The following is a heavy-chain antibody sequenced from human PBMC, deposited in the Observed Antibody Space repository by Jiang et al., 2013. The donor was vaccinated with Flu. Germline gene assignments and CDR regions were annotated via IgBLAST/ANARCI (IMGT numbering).Heavy chain of an antibody. J-gene: IGHJ4*02. CDR2: IYYSGST. Sequence: VLLKPSETLSLTCNVSGGSISSSSYYWGWIRQPPGKALEWIGSIYYSGSTYYNPSLKSRVTISVDTSKNQFSLKLSSVTAADTAVYYCARLMAGSYRRANDYWGQGTLVTVSS. CDR1: GGSISSSSYY. D-gene: IGHD1-26*01. V-gene: IGHV4-39*01. CDR3: ARLMAGSYRRANDY.